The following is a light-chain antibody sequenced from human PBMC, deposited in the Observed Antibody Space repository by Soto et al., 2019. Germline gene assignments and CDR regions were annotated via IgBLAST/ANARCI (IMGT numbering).Light chain of an antibody. Sequence: EIFMTQSPATLSVFPGERVILSCRASQSVGSTLAWYQQTPGQVPRPLIRGASTRATGVPARFSDSGSGTEFTLTISSLQSEDFAVYYCQQYSSSLTFGGGTTLEIK. J-gene: IGKJ4*02. CDR2: GAS. CDR1: QSVGST. CDR3: QQYSSSLT. V-gene: IGKV3-15*01.